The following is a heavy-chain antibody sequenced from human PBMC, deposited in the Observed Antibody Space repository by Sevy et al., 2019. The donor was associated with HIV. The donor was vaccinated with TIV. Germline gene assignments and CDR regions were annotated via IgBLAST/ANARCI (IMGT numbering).Heavy chain of an antibody. CDR3: ARDLFSGGNAVYGY. CDR1: GFTFSTYM. D-gene: IGHD2-15*01. Sequence: GGSLRLSCAASGFTFSTYMMNWVRQAPGKGLEWVSSINAISSNIYYADSVKGRFTISRDNAENSLYLQMNSVRAEDTAVYYCARDLFSGGNAVYGYWGQGTLVTVSS. J-gene: IGHJ4*02. CDR2: INAISSNI. V-gene: IGHV3-21*01.